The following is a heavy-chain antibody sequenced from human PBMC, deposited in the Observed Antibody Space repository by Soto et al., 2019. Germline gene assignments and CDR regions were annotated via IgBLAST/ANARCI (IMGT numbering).Heavy chain of an antibody. CDR2: IIPIFGTA. CDR1: GGTFSSYA. Sequence: QVQLVQSGAEVKKPGSSVKVSCKASGGTFSSYAISWVRQAPGQGLEWMGGIIPIFGTANYAQKFQGRVTITADKSTRTAYMDLSSLRSEDTAVYYCARDGGCSSTSCYYSYYGMDVWGQGTTVTVSS. V-gene: IGHV1-69*06. J-gene: IGHJ6*02. CDR3: ARDGGCSSTSCYYSYYGMDV. D-gene: IGHD2-2*01.